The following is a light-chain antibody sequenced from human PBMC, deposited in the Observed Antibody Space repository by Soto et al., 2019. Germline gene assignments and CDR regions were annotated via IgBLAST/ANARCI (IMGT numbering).Light chain of an antibody. Sequence: QSVLTQPPSASGSPGQSVAISCTGTSSDVGAYNYICWYQQHPGKAPKLIIYDVSQRPSGVPDRFSGSKSGNTASLTVSGLQAEDEADYYCKSYAGSELWVFGGGTKLTVL. CDR2: DVS. V-gene: IGLV2-8*01. CDR3: KSYAGSELWV. J-gene: IGLJ3*02. CDR1: SSDVGAYNY.